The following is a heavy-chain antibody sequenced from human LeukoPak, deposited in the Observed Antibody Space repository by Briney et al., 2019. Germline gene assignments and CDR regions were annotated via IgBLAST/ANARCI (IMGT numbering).Heavy chain of an antibody. CDR2: ISGTGST. V-gene: IGHV3-23*01. Sequence: GESLRLSCAASGFSLTHYAMNWVRQAPGKGLEWVSDISGTGSTHYADSVKGRFTISRDNSKNTLYLQMNSLRAEDTAVYYCAKAGDYSYFDYWGQGTLVTVSS. CDR3: AKAGDYSYFDY. D-gene: IGHD4-11*01. CDR1: GFSLTHYA. J-gene: IGHJ4*02.